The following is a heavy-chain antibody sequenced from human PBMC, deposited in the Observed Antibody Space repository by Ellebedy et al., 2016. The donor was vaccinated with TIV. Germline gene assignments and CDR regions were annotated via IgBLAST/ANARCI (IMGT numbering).Heavy chain of an antibody. D-gene: IGHD2-2*01. Sequence: GESLKISCAASGFTFSSYWMSWVRQAPGKGLEWVANIKQDGSEKYYVDSVKGRFTISRDNAKNSLYLQMNSLRAEDTAVYYCARRAGGYCSSTSCWYFDYWGQGTLVTVSS. CDR2: IKQDGSEK. CDR3: ARRAGGYCSSTSCWYFDY. V-gene: IGHV3-7*01. J-gene: IGHJ4*02. CDR1: GFTFSSYW.